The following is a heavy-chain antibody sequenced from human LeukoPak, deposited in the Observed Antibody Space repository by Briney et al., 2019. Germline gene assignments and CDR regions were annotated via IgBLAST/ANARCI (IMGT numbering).Heavy chain of an antibody. D-gene: IGHD2-15*01. CDR3: ATGGYCSGGSCYMDAFDY. CDR1: GYSFTSYW. Sequence: GESLKISCWGSGYSFTSYWIGRGRQMPGKGLEWRVIIYSGDSDTRHSPSLQGQVTIQADKSISSAYLQWSSLKASDTAMYYCATGGYCSGGSCYMDAFDYWGQGTLVTVSS. V-gene: IGHV5-51*01. CDR2: IYSGDSDT. J-gene: IGHJ4*02.